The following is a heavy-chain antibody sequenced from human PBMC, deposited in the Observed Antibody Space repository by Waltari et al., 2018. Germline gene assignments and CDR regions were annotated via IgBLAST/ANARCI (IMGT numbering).Heavy chain of an antibody. CDR2: IYYSGST. CDR3: ARVSGLRFLEWVDY. Sequence: QLQLQESGPGLVKPSETLSLTCTVSGGSISSSSYYWGWIRQPPGKGLEWIGSIYYSGSTYYNPSLKSRVTISVDTSKNQFSLKLSSVTAADTAVYYCARVSGLRFLEWVDYWGQGTLVTVSS. J-gene: IGHJ4*02. D-gene: IGHD3-3*01. CDR1: GGSISSSSYY. V-gene: IGHV4-39*07.